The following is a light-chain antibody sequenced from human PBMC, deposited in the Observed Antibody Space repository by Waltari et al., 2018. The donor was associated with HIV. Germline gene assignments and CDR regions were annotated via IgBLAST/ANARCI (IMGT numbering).Light chain of an antibody. Sequence: DIIMIQSPDSLAVPLGERVTINFKSSRSILYKSYTKNYLAWYQQKAGQAPRVLISWASTRPVGVPSSIRTFGVPARFSGSGSGTNFSLTISSLQEDDVAVYYCQQYYSLPPTFGGGTRVERK. CDR1: RSILYKSYTKNY. V-gene: IGKV4-1*01. J-gene: IGKJ4*01. CDR3: QQYYSLPPT. CDR2: WAS.